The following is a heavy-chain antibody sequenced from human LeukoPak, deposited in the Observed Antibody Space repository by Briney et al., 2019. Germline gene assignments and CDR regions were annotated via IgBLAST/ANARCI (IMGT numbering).Heavy chain of an antibody. V-gene: IGHV3-66*04. CDR3: ARRAGAYSHPYDY. J-gene: IGHJ4*02. CDR1: GFTVSSNY. D-gene: IGHD4/OR15-4a*01. Sequence: GGSLRLSCAASGFTVSSNYMSWVRQAPGKGLEWVSIFYRGGSTYYADSVKGRFTVSRDNSKNILYLQMNSLRAEDTAVYYCARRAGAYSHPYDYWGQGTLVTVSS. CDR2: FYRGGST.